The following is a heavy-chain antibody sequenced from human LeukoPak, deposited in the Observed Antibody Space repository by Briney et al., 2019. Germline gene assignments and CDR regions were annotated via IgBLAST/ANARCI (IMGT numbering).Heavy chain of an antibody. CDR2: INHSGST. D-gene: IGHD3-10*01. V-gene: IGHV4-34*01. J-gene: IGHJ5*02. CDR3: ARGHRYTNYYGSGSYGRNWFDP. CDR1: GGSFSGYY. Sequence: SETLSLTCAVYGGSFSGYYWSWIRQPPGKGLEWIGEINHSGSTNYNPSLKSRVTISVDTSKNQFSLKLSSVTAADTAVYYCARGHRYTNYYGSGSYGRNWFDPWGQGTLVTVSS.